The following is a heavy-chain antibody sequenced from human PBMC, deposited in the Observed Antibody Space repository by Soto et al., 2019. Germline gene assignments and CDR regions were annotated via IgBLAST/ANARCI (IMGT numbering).Heavy chain of an antibody. CDR3: ARGQLSSIAARRSYYYYGMDV. D-gene: IGHD6-6*01. J-gene: IGHJ6*02. CDR1: GGSFSGYY. Sequence: SETLSLTCAVYGGSFSGYYWSWIRQPPGKGLEWIGEINHSGSTNYNPSLKSRVTISVDTSKNQFSLKLSSVTAADTAVYYCARGQLSSIAARRSYYYYGMDVWGQGTTVTVSS. V-gene: IGHV4-34*01. CDR2: INHSGST.